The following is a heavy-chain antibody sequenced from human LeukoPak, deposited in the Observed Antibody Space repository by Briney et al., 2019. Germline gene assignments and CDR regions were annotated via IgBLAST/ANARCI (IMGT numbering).Heavy chain of an antibody. CDR2: ISGDGGST. Sequence: GGSLRLSCAASGFTFDDYAMHWVRQAPGKGLEWVSLISGDGGSTYYADSVKGRFTISRDNSKNSLYLQMSSLRTEDTALYYCAKDIGDYLTTDVWGKGTTVTVSS. CDR1: GFTFDDYA. CDR3: AKDIGDYLTTDV. J-gene: IGHJ6*04. D-gene: IGHD4-17*01. V-gene: IGHV3-43*02.